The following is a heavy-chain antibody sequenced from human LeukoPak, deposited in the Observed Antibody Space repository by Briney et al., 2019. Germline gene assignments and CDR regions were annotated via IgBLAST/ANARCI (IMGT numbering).Heavy chain of an antibody. V-gene: IGHV5-51*01. CDR1: GYSFTSYW. CDR3: ARLLRYCSSTSCYTLNY. D-gene: IGHD2-2*02. Sequence: GASLKISCKGSGYSFTSYWIGWVRQMPGKGLEWMGIIYPGDSDTRYSSSFQGQVTISADKSISTAYLQWSSLKASDTAMYYCARLLRYCSSTSCYTLNYWGQGTLVTVSS. CDR2: IYPGDSDT. J-gene: IGHJ4*02.